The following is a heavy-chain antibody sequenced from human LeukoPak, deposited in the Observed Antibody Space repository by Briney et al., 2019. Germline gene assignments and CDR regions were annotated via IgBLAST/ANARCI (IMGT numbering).Heavy chain of an antibody. D-gene: IGHD2-15*01. V-gene: IGHV3-23*01. J-gene: IGHJ4*02. CDR3: AKDALPHTYSYYFDF. CDR2: LSGSASST. Sequence: AGGSLRLSCTGSGFTFTTHAMHWVRQAPGKGLEWVSGLSGSASSTYYADSVKGRFTISRDNSKNTLYLQMNSLRAEDTAVYYCAKDALPHTYSYYFDFWGQGTLVTVSS. CDR1: GFTFTTHA.